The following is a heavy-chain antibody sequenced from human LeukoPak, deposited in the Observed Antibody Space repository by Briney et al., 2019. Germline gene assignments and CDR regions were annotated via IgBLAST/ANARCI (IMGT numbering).Heavy chain of an antibody. CDR2: ISAYNGNT. V-gene: IGHV1-18*01. CDR1: GYTFTSYG. D-gene: IGHD3-3*01. J-gene: IGHJ5*02. CDR3: ARQYYDFWSGYYAPNWFDP. Sequence: ASVNVSCTLSGYTFTSYGISWGPQSPGQGLEWMGWISAYNGNTNYAQKLQGRVTMTTDTSTSTAYMELRSLRSDETAVYYCARQYYDFWSGYYAPNWFDPWGQGTLVTVSS.